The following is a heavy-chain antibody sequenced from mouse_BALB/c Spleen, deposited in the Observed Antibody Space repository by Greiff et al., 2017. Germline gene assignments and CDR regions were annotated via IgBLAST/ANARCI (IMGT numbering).Heavy chain of an antibody. Sequence: QVHVKQSGSELRSPGSSVKLSCKDFDFEVFPIAYLRWVRPKPGHGFGWIGDILPSIGRTIYGEKFEDKATLDADTVSNTAYLELNSLTSEDSAIYYCARRGYGYGYFDDWGAGTTVTVSS. J-gene: IGHJ1*01. V-gene: IGHV15-2*02. D-gene: IGHD3-1*01. CDR3: ARRGYGYGYFDD. CDR2: ILPSIGRT. CDR1: DFEVFPIAY.